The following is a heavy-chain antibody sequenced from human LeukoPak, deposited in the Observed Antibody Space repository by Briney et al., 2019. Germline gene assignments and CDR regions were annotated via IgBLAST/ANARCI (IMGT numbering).Heavy chain of an antibody. V-gene: IGHV5-10-1*01. CDR1: GYRFTNYW. CDR2: IDPSDSYT. J-gene: IGHJ6*02. D-gene: IGHD3-9*01. CDR3: ARVGTFDWSYYYYYGMDV. Sequence: PGESLKISCKGSGYRFTNYWISWVRQMPGKGLEWMGRIDPSDSYTKYSPSFQGHVTISGDKSISTVYLQWSSLKTSDTAMYFCARVGTFDWSYYYYYGMDVWGQGTTVTVS.